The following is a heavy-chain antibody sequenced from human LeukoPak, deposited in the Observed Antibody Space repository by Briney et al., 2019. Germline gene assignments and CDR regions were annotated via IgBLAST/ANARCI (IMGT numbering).Heavy chain of an antibody. D-gene: IGHD4-23*01. CDR2: IYDSGST. CDR3: ARDRGGNSDFDY. CDR1: GGSISSYY. J-gene: IGHJ4*02. V-gene: IGHV4-59*01. Sequence: SETLSLTCTVSGGSISSYYWSWIRQPPGKGLEWIGYIYDSGSTNYNPSLKSRVTISVDTSKNQFSLKLSSVTAADTAVYYCARDRGGNSDFDYWGQGTLVTVSS.